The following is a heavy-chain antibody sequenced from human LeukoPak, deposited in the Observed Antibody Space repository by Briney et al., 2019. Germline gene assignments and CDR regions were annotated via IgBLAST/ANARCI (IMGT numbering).Heavy chain of an antibody. D-gene: IGHD3-3*01. CDR3: ARSLPEISYYDFWSGYWCFDY. CDR1: GYTFTGYH. V-gene: IGHV1-2*06. Sequence: ASVKVSCKASGYTFTGYHMHWVRQAPGQGLEWMGRINPNSGGTNYAQKFQGRVTMTRDTSTSTAYMELSRLRSDDTAVYYCARSLPEISYYDFWSGYWCFDYWGQGTLVTVSS. J-gene: IGHJ4*02. CDR2: INPNSGGT.